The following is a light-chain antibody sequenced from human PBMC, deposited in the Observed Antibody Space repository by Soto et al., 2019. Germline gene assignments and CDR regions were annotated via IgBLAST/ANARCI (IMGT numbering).Light chain of an antibody. V-gene: IGKV3D-15*01. CDR1: QSVSSN. CDR3: QQYNNWPPGT. J-gene: IGKJ5*01. Sequence: EIVLTQSPGTLSLSSGERATLSCRASQSVSSNCLAWYQQKPGQAPRLLIYGASTRPTGIPARFSGSGSGTEFTLTISSLQSEDFAVYYCQQYNNWPPGTFGQGTRLEIK. CDR2: GAS.